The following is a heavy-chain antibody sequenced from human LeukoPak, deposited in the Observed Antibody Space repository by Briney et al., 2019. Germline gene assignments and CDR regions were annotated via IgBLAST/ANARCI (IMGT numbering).Heavy chain of an antibody. CDR1: GFTFSSYA. V-gene: IGHV3-23*01. J-gene: IGHJ1*01. D-gene: IGHD3-22*01. CDR3: TKDSSGYYYYSQY. CDR2: ISYSGGTT. Sequence: GSLRLSFAASGFTFSSYAMSWVRQAPGKGLGWVSAISYSGGTTYYADSVRGRFTISRDNSKNTLYLQMNSLRAEDTAVYYCTKDSSGYYYYSQYWGQGTLVTVSS.